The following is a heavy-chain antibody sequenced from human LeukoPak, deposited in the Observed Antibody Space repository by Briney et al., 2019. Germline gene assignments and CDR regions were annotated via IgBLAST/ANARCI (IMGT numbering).Heavy chain of an antibody. J-gene: IGHJ4*02. CDR1: GYTFTSYD. CDR2: IIPVLGLT. D-gene: IGHD3-22*01. Sequence: SVKVSCKASGYTFTSYDINWVRQAPGQGLEWVGRIIPVLGLTNYAQKFQGRVTITADKSTNTAYMGLSSLTSEDTAVYYCARDYYDSRGYYPDSWGQGTLVTVSS. CDR3: ARDYYDSRGYYPDS. V-gene: IGHV1-69*04.